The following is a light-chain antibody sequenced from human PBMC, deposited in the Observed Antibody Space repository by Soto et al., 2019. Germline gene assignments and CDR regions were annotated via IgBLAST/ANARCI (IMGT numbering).Light chain of an antibody. Sequence: QSALTQPASVSGSPGQSITISCTGTSSDVGAYNYVSWFQQHPGKAPKLIVYEVNNRPSGVSNRFSGSKSGNTASLTIFGLQAEDEADYYCNSYTGSTTRVVFGGGTQLTVL. CDR3: NSYTGSTTRVV. CDR1: SSDVGAYNY. J-gene: IGLJ2*01. V-gene: IGLV2-14*01. CDR2: EVN.